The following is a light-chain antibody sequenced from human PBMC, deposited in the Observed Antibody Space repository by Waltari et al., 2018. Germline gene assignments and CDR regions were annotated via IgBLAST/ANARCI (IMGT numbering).Light chain of an antibody. CDR1: SSNIGNNV. Sequence: QSVLTQPPSVSEAPRQRVTTACSGSSSNIGNNVLNWYQQVPGEAPKLLIYYDDMLPSGVSDRFSGSRSGTSASLAISGLQSEDEADYYCAAWDDNLNAVVFGGGTKVTVL. J-gene: IGLJ2*01. V-gene: IGLV1-36*01. CDR3: AAWDDNLNAVV. CDR2: YDD.